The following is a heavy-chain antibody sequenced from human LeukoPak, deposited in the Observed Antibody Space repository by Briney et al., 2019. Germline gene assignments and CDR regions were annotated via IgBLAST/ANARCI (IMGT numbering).Heavy chain of an antibody. V-gene: IGHV1-3*01. J-gene: IGHJ1*01. CDR3: ARGDGYYDFWSGYYKPFDDDFQH. D-gene: IGHD3-3*01. Sequence: ASVKVSCKASGYTFTSYAMHWVRQAPGQRLEWMGWINAGNGNTKYSQKLQGRVTMTTDTSTSTAYMELRSLRSDDTAVYYCARGDGYYDFWSGYYKPFDDDFQHWGQGTLVTVSS. CDR1: GYTFTSYA. CDR2: INAGNGNT.